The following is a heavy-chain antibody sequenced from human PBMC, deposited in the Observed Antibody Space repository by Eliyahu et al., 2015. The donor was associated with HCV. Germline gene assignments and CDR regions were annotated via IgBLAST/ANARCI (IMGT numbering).Heavy chain of an antibody. CDR2: ISSSTSYI. V-gene: IGHV3-21*01. Sequence: EMQLVESGGGLVKPGGSLRLSCAASGXTFSSYTMNWVRQAPGKGLEWVSSISSSTSYIYYAASVRGRFTISRDNAKNSLYLQMHSLRAEDTAVYYCARGGEYYDILTTYYDWYFDLWGRGTLVTVSS. J-gene: IGHJ2*01. CDR3: ARGGEYYDILTTYYDWYFDL. CDR1: GXTFSSYT. D-gene: IGHD3-9*01.